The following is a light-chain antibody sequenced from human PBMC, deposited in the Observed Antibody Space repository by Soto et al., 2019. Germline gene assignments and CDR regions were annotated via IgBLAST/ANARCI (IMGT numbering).Light chain of an antibody. Sequence: IVLTHSPGTLSLSPGERVTLSCRASQSVSSSYLAWYQQKPGQAPRLLIYGASSRATGIPDRFSASGSGTDFTLTISRLEPEDFAVYYCQQYGSSPPTFGQGTRLEIK. CDR1: QSVSSSY. CDR3: QQYGSSPPT. J-gene: IGKJ5*01. CDR2: GAS. V-gene: IGKV3-20*01.